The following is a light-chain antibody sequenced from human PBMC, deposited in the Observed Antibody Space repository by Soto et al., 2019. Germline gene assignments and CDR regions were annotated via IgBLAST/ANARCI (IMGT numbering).Light chain of an antibody. V-gene: IGKV1-39*01. CDR2: AAS. J-gene: IGKJ4*01. CDR1: QSISSY. CDR3: HHGYSTPPP. Sequence: DIQMTQSPSSLSASVGDRVTITCRASQSISSYLNWYQQEPGKAPKLLIYAASSLQSGVPSRFSGSGSGTDFTLTISSLQPEDFASYFCHHGYSTPPPVGGRTKVDSK.